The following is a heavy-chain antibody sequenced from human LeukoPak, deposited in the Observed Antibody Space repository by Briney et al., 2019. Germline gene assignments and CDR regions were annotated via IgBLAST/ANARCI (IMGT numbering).Heavy chain of an antibody. D-gene: IGHD3-3*01. CDR2: IYTSGST. CDR3: ARDEYDFWSGRGWFDP. J-gene: IGHJ5*02. CDR1: GGSISSGSYY. V-gene: IGHV4-61*02. Sequence: PSQTLSLTCTVSGGSISSGSYYWSWIRQPAGKGLEWIGRIYTSGSTNYNPSLKSRVTISVDRSKNQFSLKLSSVTAADTAVYYCARDEYDFWSGRGWFDPWGQGTLVTVSS.